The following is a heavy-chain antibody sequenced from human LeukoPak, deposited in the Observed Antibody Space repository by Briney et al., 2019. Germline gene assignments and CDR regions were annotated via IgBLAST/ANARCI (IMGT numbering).Heavy chain of an antibody. D-gene: IGHD3-10*01. CDR3: ARLGVIRGDYYFDY. CDR1: VDSISRYY. J-gene: IGHJ4*02. Sequence: SETLSLTCTVSVDSISRYYWSWIRQPPGEGLEWIGYLFYSGSPDYNPSLKSRATVSLDTSKNHFSLKLTSVTAADTAVYYCARLGVIRGDYYFDYWGQGALVTVSS. V-gene: IGHV4-59*01. CDR2: LFYSGSP.